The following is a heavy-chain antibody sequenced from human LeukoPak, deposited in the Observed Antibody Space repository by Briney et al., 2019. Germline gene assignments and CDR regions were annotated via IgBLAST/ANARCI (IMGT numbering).Heavy chain of an antibody. V-gene: IGHV3-23*01. CDR1: GFTFNNYA. J-gene: IGHJ4*02. Sequence: GGSLRLSCAASGFTFNNYAMSWVRQAPGKGLEWVSTISGSDDNTYYADSVKGRFTISRDISKNTLYLQMNSLRADDTAVYYCANDFDHWGQGTLVTVSS. CDR3: ANDFDH. CDR2: ISGSDDNT.